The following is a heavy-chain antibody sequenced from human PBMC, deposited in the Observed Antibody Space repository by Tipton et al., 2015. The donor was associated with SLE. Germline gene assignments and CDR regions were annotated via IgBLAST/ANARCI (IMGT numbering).Heavy chain of an antibody. D-gene: IGHD6-19*01. CDR1: GGSFSGYY. CDR3: ARWGRSSGWYGY. J-gene: IGHJ4*01. Sequence: TLSLTCTVYGGSFSGYYWSWIRQPPGKGLEWIGEINHSGSTNYNPSLKSRVTISVDTSKNQFSLKLSSVTAADTAVYYCARWGRSSGWYGYWGHGTLVTVSS. V-gene: IGHV4-34*01. CDR2: INHSGST.